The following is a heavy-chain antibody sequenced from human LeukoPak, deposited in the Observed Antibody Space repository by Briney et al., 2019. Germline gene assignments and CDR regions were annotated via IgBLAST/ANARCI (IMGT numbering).Heavy chain of an antibody. D-gene: IGHD2-8*01. V-gene: IGHV4-4*07. CDR3: ARGVYLGNGYYFDY. J-gene: IGHJ4*02. CDR1: GGSISSYY. CDR2: IYTSGST. Sequence: PSETLSLTCTVSGGSISSYYWNWIRQPAGKGLEWIGHIYTSGSTNYNSSLKSRVTMSVDTSKNQFSVKLNSVIAADTDMYYCARGVYLGNGYYFDYWGQGTLVTVSS.